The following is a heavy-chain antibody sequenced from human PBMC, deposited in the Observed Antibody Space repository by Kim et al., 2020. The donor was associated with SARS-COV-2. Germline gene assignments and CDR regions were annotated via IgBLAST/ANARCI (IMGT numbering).Heavy chain of an antibody. CDR3: AKDGDSSGWYPLYYYGMDV. V-gene: IGHV3-30*02. D-gene: IGHD6-19*01. Sequence: GRFTISRDNSKNTLYLQMNSLRAEDTAVYYCAKDGDSSGWYPLYYYGMDVWGQGTTVTVSS. J-gene: IGHJ6*02.